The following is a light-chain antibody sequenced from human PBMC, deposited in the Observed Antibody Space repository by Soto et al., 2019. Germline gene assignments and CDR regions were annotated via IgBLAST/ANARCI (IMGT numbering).Light chain of an antibody. Sequence: DIKMTQAPASLSASVGDRVTITCRARQDISIYLAWYQQKPGKVPKLLISAAYTLQSGVPPRFSGSGSGTDFTLAISSLQPEDVVTYYCQTYDNAPLTFGGGTKVEIK. J-gene: IGKJ4*01. V-gene: IGKV1-27*01. CDR1: QDISIY. CDR2: AAY. CDR3: QTYDNAPLT.